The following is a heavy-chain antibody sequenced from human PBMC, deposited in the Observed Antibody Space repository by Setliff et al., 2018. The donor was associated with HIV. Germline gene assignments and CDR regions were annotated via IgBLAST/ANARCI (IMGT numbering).Heavy chain of an antibody. CDR2: VHQNGNM. CDR3: ATMGAQETYFDN. CDR1: DDSISSGVYY. J-gene: IGHJ4*02. V-gene: IGHV4-31*03. D-gene: IGHD1-26*01. Sequence: SETLSLTCSVSDDSISSGVYYWSWVRQFPGKGLEWIGYVHQNGNMNYNPSLSSRVAMSLDTSKSQFSLKLTSVTAADTAIYYCATMGAQETYFDNWGQGTLVTVSS.